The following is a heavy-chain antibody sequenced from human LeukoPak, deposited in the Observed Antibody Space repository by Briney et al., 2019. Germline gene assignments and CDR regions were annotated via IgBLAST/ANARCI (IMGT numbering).Heavy chain of an antibody. V-gene: IGHV4-39*01. CDR3: ARLRPTYYYDSSGYYYGSRAFDI. Sequence: SETLSLTCTVSGGSISSSSYYWGWIRQPPGKGLEWIGSIYYSGSTYYNPSLKSRVTISVDTSKNQFSLKLSSVTAADTAVYYCARLRPTYYYDSSGYYYGSRAFDIWGQGTMVTVSS. J-gene: IGHJ3*02. CDR1: GGSISSSSYY. D-gene: IGHD3-22*01. CDR2: IYYSGST.